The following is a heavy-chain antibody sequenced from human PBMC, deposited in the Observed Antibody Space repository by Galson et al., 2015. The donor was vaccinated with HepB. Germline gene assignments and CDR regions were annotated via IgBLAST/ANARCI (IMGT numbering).Heavy chain of an antibody. Sequence: SLRLSCAASGFPFRTFGMHWVRQAPGRGLEWVAVIWHSGTNTYYADSVKGRFTISRDNSKNTLYLQMNSLRAEDTAVYYCARVGGDYGTFEYFLDLWGQGTLVTVSS. CDR1: GFPFRTFG. CDR3: ARVGGDYGTFEYFLDL. D-gene: IGHD4/OR15-4a*01. V-gene: IGHV3-33*01. CDR2: IWHSGTNT. J-gene: IGHJ5*02.